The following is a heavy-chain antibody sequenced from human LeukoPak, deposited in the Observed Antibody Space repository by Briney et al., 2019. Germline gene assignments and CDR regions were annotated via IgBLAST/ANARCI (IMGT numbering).Heavy chain of an antibody. CDR3: AKDGFSYYDFWSGYYTPDY. Sequence: PGGSLRLSCVGSGFTSIAYALTWARQAPGKGLEWVSAISGSGGSTYYADSVKGRFTISRDNSKNTLYLQMNSLRAEDTAVYYCAKDGFSYYDFWSGYYTPDYWGQGTLVTVSS. CDR1: GFTSIAYA. CDR2: ISGSGGST. V-gene: IGHV3-23*01. D-gene: IGHD3-3*01. J-gene: IGHJ4*02.